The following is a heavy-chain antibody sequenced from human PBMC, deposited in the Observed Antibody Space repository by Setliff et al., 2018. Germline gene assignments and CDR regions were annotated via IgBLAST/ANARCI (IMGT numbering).Heavy chain of an antibody. CDR1: GFSFRNCW. Sequence: LRLSCVGTGFSFRNCWASWVRQAPGKGPEWVASINPHGSEKYYADSVKGRFTISRDNAKNSLSLQMNNLRTEDTAVYYCARAGGGHIVVATFDFDIWGQGTMVTVSS. J-gene: IGHJ3*02. CDR3: ARAGGGHIVVATFDFDI. D-gene: IGHD2-21*01. CDR2: INPHGSEK. V-gene: IGHV3-7*01.